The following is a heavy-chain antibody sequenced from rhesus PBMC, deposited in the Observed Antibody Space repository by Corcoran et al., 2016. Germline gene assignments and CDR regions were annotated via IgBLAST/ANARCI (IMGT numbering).Heavy chain of an antibody. D-gene: IGHD2-15*01. Sequence: QLQLQESGPGLVKPSETLSLTCAVPGGSISSSNWWSWIRHPPGKGLEWVGRISGSGGSTRYNPPLRSRVTLSTDTSKSQFSLKLSSVTAADTAVYYCARGCSSTYCSSSRFDVWGPGVLVTVSS. J-gene: IGHJ5-1*01. V-gene: IGHV4-57*01. CDR3: ARGCSSTYCSSSRFDV. CDR1: GGSISSSNW. CDR2: ISGSGGST.